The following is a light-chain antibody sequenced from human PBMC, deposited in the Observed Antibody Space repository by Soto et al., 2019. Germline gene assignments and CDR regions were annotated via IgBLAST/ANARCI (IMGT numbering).Light chain of an antibody. CDR2: GAS. J-gene: IGKJ5*01. Sequence: AHVVDRVPIRCRASQSISISLNWYQLKPGKAPNLLMYGASYLKSGVPTRFSGSGSGTDFTLTISSLQPEDFATYYCQQTYTTPEITFGQGTRLEIK. V-gene: IGKV1-39*01. CDR3: QQTYTTPEIT. CDR1: QSISIS.